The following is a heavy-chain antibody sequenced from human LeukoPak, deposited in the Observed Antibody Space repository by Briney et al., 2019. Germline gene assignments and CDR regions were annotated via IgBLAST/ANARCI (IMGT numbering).Heavy chain of an antibody. CDR2: ISWNSGSI. J-gene: IGHJ6*03. CDR1: GFTFDDYA. D-gene: IGHD6-13*01. Sequence: GGSLRLSCAASGFTFDDYAMHWVRQAPGKGLEWVSGISWNSGSIGYADSVKGRFTISRDNAKNSLYLQMNSLRPDDTAIYYCAREGFASSWLYYYYYMDVWGKGTTVTVSS. V-gene: IGHV3-9*01. CDR3: AREGFASSWLYYYYYMDV.